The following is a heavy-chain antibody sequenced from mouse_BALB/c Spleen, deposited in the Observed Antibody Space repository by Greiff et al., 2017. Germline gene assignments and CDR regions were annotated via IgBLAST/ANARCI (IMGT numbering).Heavy chain of an antibody. Sequence: GGGLVQPKGSLKLSCAASGFTFNTYAMNWVRQAPGKGLEWVARIRSKSNNYATYYADSVKDRFTISRDDSQSMLYLQMNNLKTEDTAMYYCVRTGALYAMDYWGQGTSVTVSS. J-gene: IGHJ4*01. CDR1: GFTFNTYA. CDR3: VRTGALYAMDY. V-gene: IGHV10-1*02. CDR2: IRSKSNNYAT.